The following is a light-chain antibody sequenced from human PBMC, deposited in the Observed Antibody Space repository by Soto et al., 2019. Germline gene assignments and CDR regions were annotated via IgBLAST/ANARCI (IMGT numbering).Light chain of an antibody. CDR2: EVS. J-gene: IGLJ1*01. CDR3: TSYTSSNTPV. Sequence: QXVLTQPASGSGSPGQSITISCTGTSSDVGGYNYVSWYQQHPGKAPKLMIYEVSNRPSGVSDRFSGSKSGNTASLTISGLQAEDEADYYCTSYTSSNTPVFGTGTKVTVL. V-gene: IGLV2-14*01. CDR1: SSDVGGYNY.